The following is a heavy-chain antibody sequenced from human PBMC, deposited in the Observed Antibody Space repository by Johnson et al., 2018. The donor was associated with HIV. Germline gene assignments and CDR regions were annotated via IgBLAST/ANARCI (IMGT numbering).Heavy chain of an antibody. V-gene: IGHV3-30*19. CDR3: ARSDPSTLLWFGDNDAFDI. Sequence: QMQLVESGGGLVQPGGSLRLSCAASGFTFSSYGMHWVRQAPDKGLEWVAVISYGGSNKYYEDSVKGRFTITSNNSKNTLFLQMNGLRPEDTAVYYCARSDPSTLLWFGDNDAFDIWGQGTMVTVSS. CDR2: ISYGGSNK. D-gene: IGHD3-10*01. J-gene: IGHJ3*02. CDR1: GFTFSSYG.